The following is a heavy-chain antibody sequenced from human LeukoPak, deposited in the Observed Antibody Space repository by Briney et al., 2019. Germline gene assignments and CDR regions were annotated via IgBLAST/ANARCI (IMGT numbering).Heavy chain of an antibody. J-gene: IGHJ4*02. CDR3: AGARGHYDFWSGYYTGLLFDY. Sequence: PSETLSLTCAVYGGSFSGYYWSWIRQPPGKGLEWIGEINHSGSTNYNPSLKSRVTISVDTSKNQFSLKLSSVTAADTAVYYCAGARGHYDFWSGYYTGLLFDYWGQGTLVTVSS. V-gene: IGHV4-34*01. D-gene: IGHD3-3*01. CDR1: GGSFSGYY. CDR2: INHSGST.